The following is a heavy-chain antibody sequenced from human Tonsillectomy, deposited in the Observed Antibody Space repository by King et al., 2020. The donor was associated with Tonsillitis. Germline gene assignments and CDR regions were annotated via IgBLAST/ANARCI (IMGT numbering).Heavy chain of an antibody. CDR1: GGTFSSYA. D-gene: IGHD2-2*01. CDR2: IIPIFGTA. Sequence: QLVQSGAEVKKPGSSVKVPCKASGGTFSSYAISWVRQAPGQGLEWMGGIIPIFGTANYAQKFQGRVTITADESTSTAYMELSSLRSEDTAVYYCARKEGIVVVPADYGMDVWGQGTTVTVSS. V-gene: IGHV1-69*12. J-gene: IGHJ6*02. CDR3: ARKEGIVVVPADYGMDV.